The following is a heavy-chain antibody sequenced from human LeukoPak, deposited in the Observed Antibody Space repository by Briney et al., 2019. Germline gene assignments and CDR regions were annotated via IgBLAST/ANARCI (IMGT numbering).Heavy chain of an antibody. J-gene: IGHJ4*02. Sequence: GASVKVSCKASGYTFTGYYMHWVRQAPGQGLEWMGWINPNSGGTNYAQKFQGRVTMTRDTSISTAYMELSRLRSDDTAVYYCARDRADGYNPTDYWGQGTLVTVSS. D-gene: IGHD5-12*01. CDR2: INPNSGGT. V-gene: IGHV1-2*02. CDR3: ARDRADGYNPTDY. CDR1: GYTFTGYY.